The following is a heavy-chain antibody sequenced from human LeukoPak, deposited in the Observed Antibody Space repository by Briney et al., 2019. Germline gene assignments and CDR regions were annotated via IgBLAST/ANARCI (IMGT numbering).Heavy chain of an antibody. CDR2: IIPIFGTA. Sequence: GASVKVSCKASGYTFRSYGITWVRQAPGQGLEWMGGIIPIFGTANYAQKFQGRVTITADESTSTAYMELSSLRSEDTAVYYCARAGKYCGGDCYSVYFDYWGQGTLVTVSS. CDR3: ARAGKYCGGDCYSVYFDY. CDR1: GYTFRSYG. D-gene: IGHD2-21*01. J-gene: IGHJ4*02. V-gene: IGHV1-69*13.